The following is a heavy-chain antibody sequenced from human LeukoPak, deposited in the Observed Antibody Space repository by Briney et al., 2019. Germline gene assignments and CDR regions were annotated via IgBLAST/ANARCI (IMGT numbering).Heavy chain of an antibody. CDR1: GGSISSSSYY. J-gene: IGHJ4*02. CDR2: IYYSGST. V-gene: IGHV4-39*01. CDR3: ARHFSVKEYDFWSGYLGGDYFDY. Sequence: SETLSLTCTVSGGSISSSSYYWGWIRQPPGKGLEWIGSIYYSGSTYYNPSLKSRFTISVDTSKNQFSRKLSSVTAADTAAYYCARHFSVKEYDFWSGYLGGDYFDYWGQGTLVTVSS. D-gene: IGHD3-3*01.